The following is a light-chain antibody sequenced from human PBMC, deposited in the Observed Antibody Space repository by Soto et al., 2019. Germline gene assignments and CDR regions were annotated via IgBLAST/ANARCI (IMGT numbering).Light chain of an antibody. J-gene: IGKJ4*01. CDR1: QSVSSN. V-gene: IGKV3-15*01. Sequence: EIVMTQSPATLSVSPGERATLSCRASQSVSSNLAWYQQKPGQAPRLLIYGASTRATGIPARFSGSGSGTEFTLTISSLQPDDLTTYYCQQYNSYPLTFGGGTKVEIK. CDR3: QQYNSYPLT. CDR2: GAS.